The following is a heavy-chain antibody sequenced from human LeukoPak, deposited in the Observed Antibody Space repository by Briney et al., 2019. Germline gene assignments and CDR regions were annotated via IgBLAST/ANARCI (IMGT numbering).Heavy chain of an antibody. CDR1: GFTFSDHY. J-gene: IGHJ4*02. Sequence: PGGSLRLSCAASGFTFSDHYMDWVRQAPGKGLEWVGRSINKAYSYTTGYAASVKGRFTISRDDSKNSLYLQMDGLKTEDTAVYYCARAGRSGSYGYFDSWGQGTLVTVSS. CDR2: SINKAYSYTT. V-gene: IGHV3-72*01. CDR3: ARAGRSGSYGYFDS. D-gene: IGHD1-26*01.